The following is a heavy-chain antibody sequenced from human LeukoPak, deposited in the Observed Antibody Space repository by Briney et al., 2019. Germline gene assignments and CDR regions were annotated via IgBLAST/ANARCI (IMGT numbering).Heavy chain of an antibody. D-gene: IGHD6-13*01. V-gene: IGHV4-34*01. CDR3: ARGCGSSWYNFDY. J-gene: IGHJ4*02. CDR1: GGSFSGYY. CDR2: INHSGST. Sequence: PSETLSLTCAVYGGSFSGYYWSWIRQPPGKGLEWIGEINHSGSTNYNPSLKSRVTISVDTSKNQFSLKLGSVTAADTAVYYCARGCGSSWYNFDYWGQGTLVTVSS.